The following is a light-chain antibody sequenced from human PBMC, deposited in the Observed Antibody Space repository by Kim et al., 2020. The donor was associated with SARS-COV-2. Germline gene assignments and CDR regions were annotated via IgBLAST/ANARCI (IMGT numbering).Light chain of an antibody. V-gene: IGKV3-11*01. J-gene: IGKJ4*01. CDR1: QSVSTS. CDR3: QQREDWPLT. Sequence: EIVLTQSPATLSLSPGKRATLSCGASQSVSTSVALFQHKPGQAPRLLIHDASYRATGIPARFSGSGSGTDFTLTITGLQAEDFAVYYCQQREDWPLTFGGGTKVDIK. CDR2: DAS.